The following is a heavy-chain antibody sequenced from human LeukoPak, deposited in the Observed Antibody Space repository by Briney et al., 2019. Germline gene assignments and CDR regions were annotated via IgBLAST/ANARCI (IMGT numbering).Heavy chain of an antibody. Sequence: GGSLRLSCAASGFTFSSYWMSWVRQAPGKGLEWVANIKQDGSEKYYVDSVKGRFTISRDNAKNSLYLQMNSLRAEDTAVYYCATFGIRRGYDILTGYWFDPWGQGTLVTVSS. CDR1: GFTFSSYW. CDR2: IKQDGSEK. V-gene: IGHV3-7*01. D-gene: IGHD3-9*01. J-gene: IGHJ5*02. CDR3: ATFGIRRGYDILTGYWFDP.